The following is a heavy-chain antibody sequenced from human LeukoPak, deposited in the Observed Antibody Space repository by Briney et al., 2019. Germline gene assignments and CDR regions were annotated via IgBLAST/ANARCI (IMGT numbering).Heavy chain of an antibody. Sequence: TSETLSLTCTVSGYSISSGYFWGWIRQPPGKGLEWIGTIFHSGSTYYNPSLKSRVTISVDTSKNQFSLRLSSVTAADTAVYFCAREEDIVATMGYFDYWGQGTLVTASS. J-gene: IGHJ4*02. D-gene: IGHD5-12*01. CDR1: GYSISSGYF. CDR2: IFHSGST. CDR3: AREEDIVATMGYFDY. V-gene: IGHV4-38-2*02.